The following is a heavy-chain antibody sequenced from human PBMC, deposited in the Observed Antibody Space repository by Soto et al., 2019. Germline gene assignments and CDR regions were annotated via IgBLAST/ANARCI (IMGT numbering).Heavy chain of an antibody. V-gene: IGHV3-23*01. CDR1: GFTFSTYA. Sequence: PGGSLRLSCAASGFTFSTYAMSWVRQAPGKGLDWDSTISGSAASTYYAGSVKGRFTISRDNSKNTLYLQMNSLRVEDTAVYNCATFFKDYWGQGTQVTVS. J-gene: IGHJ4*02. CDR2: ISGSAAST. CDR3: ATFFKDY.